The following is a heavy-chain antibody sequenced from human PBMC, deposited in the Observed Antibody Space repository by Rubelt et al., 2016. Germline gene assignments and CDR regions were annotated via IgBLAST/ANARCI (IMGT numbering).Heavy chain of an antibody. CDR3: ARGSLSLPGYFAL. CDR1: GDSLTGYI. Sequence: QVQLQESGPGLVKPWETLSLICTVSGDSLTGYIYAWIRQSPGKGLEWVGYIYPSGTTDYNPSLKSRVTMSIATSKNQFSLKLTSVTTADTAVYYCARGSLSLPGYFALWGQGTQVTVSS. J-gene: IGHJ4*02. CDR2: IYPSGTT. D-gene: IGHD2-21*01. V-gene: IGHV4-59*01.